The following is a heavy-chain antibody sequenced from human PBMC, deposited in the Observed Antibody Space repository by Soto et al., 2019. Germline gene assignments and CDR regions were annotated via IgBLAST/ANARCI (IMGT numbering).Heavy chain of an antibody. CDR1: GFTFSTYA. V-gene: IGHV3-23*01. CDR3: AKGQPATVTYFDS. J-gene: IGHJ4*02. Sequence: GGSLRLSCAASGFTFSTYAMSWVRQTQGKGLEWVSGISGSGGSTYYADSVKGRFTISRDKSKSMLYLQMNVLRAEDTAIYYCAKGQPATVTYFDSWGQGTVVTVSS. D-gene: IGHD2-21*02. CDR2: ISGSGGST.